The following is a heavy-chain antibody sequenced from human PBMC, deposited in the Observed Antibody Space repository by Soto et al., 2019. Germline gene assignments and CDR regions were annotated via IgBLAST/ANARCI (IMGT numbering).Heavy chain of an antibody. CDR2: ISYDGSNK. J-gene: IGHJ4*02. Sequence: RLSCAASGFTFSSYGMHWVRQAPGKGLEWVAVISYDGSNKYYADSVKGRFTISRDNSKNTLYLQMNSLRAEDTAVYYCAKPSGPITMVRGSLDYWGQGTLVTVSS. CDR1: GFTFSSYG. D-gene: IGHD3-10*01. V-gene: IGHV3-30*18. CDR3: AKPSGPITMVRGSLDY.